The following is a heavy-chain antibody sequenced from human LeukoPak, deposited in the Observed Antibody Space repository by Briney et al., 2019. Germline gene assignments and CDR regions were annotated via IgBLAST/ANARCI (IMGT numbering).Heavy chain of an antibody. V-gene: IGHV3-7*01. Sequence: GGSLTLSCSASGFSLSDFWMSWVRQAPGKGLEWVANIKQDGSDKSYVESVKGRFTISRDNAENSLYLQMKFLRADDTAVYYCVTWKKTGSWFYDYWGQGALVTVSS. CDR3: VTWKKTGSWFYDY. J-gene: IGHJ4*02. D-gene: IGHD6-13*01. CDR2: IKQDGSDK. CDR1: GFSLSDFW.